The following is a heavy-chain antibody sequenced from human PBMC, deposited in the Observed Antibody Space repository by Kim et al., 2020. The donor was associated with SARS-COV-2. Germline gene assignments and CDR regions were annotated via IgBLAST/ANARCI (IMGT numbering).Heavy chain of an antibody. CDR3: ARWDQYYYQY. D-gene: IGHD3-10*01. V-gene: IGHV3-53*01. Sequence: GGSLRLSCAASGFTVSSNYMSWVRQAPGKGLEWVSFIYSAGTTKYADPVKGRFAISRDNSKNTLYLQMNSLRAEDTAVYYCARWDQYYYQYWGQGTLVTVSS. CDR1: GFTVSSNY. J-gene: IGHJ1*01. CDR2: IYSAGTT.